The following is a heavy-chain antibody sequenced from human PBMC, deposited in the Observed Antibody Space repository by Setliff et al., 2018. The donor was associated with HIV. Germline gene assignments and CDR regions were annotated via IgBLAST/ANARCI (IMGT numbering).Heavy chain of an antibody. CDR3: ARDAAAPAAIEGAFDI. CDR1: GFTVSSNY. J-gene: IGHJ3*02. V-gene: IGHV3-7*01. Sequence: GGSLRLSCAASGFTVSSNYMSWVRQAPGKGLEWVANIKEDGSEKYYVDSVKGRFTISRDNTKNSLYLQLNSLRAEDTAVYYCARDAAAPAAIEGAFDIWGQGTMVTVSS. D-gene: IGHD2-2*02. CDR2: IKEDGSEK.